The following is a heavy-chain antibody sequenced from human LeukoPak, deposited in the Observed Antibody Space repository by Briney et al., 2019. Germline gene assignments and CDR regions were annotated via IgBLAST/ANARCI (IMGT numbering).Heavy chain of an antibody. Sequence: ASVKVSCKASGGTFSSYAISWVRQAPGQGLEWMGGIIPIFGTANYAQKFQGRVTITADKSTSTAYMELSSLRSEDTAVYYCARADGAVAVWVEYFQHWGQGTLVTVSS. CDR2: IIPIFGTA. CDR3: ARADGAVAVWVEYFQH. CDR1: GGTFSSYA. J-gene: IGHJ1*01. D-gene: IGHD6-19*01. V-gene: IGHV1-69*06.